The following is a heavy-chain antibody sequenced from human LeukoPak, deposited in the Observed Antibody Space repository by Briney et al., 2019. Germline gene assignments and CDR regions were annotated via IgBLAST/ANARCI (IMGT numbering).Heavy chain of an antibody. D-gene: IGHD3-22*01. CDR3: AREVTMKAYFDI. CDR1: GYSISSGYY. CDR2: IYHSAST. V-gene: IGHV4-38-2*02. J-gene: IGHJ3*02. Sequence: SETLSLTCTVSGYSISSGYYWGWIRQPPGQGLEWIGSIYHSASTFYNPSLKSRVTISVDTSKNQFSLKLSSVTAADTAVYYCAREVTMKAYFDIWGQGTMVTVSS.